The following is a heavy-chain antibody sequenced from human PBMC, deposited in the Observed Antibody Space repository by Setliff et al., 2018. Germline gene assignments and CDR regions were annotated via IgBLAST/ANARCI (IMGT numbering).Heavy chain of an antibody. CDR1: GGSFSGYY. D-gene: IGHD6-19*01. J-gene: IGHJ4*02. V-gene: IGHV4-34*01. Sequence: PSETLSLTCAVYGGSFSGYYWSWIRQPPGKGLEWIGEINHSGSTNYNPSLKSRVTLSVDTSKNQFSPKLSSVTAADTAVYYCARGYGYSSGWYRVYFDYWGQGTLVTVSS. CDR3: ARGYGYSSGWYRVYFDY. CDR2: INHSGST.